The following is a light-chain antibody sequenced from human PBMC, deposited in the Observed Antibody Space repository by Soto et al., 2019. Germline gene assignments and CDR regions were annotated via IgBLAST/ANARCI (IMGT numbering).Light chain of an antibody. V-gene: IGKV3-15*01. CDR2: AAS. CDR3: HQYNNWPWT. CDR1: QRVSSH. J-gene: IGKJ1*01. Sequence: EKVMTHSPVTLSLPPGDTATLSCRASQRVSSHLAWYQQKPGQAPRLLIYAASTRATGIPVRFSGSGSETEFTLTIRSLQSEDFALYYCHQYNNWPWTFGQGTKVDIK.